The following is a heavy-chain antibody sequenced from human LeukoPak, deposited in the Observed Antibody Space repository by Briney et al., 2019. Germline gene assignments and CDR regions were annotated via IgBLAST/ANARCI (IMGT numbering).Heavy chain of an antibody. Sequence: GASVKVSCKASGYTFTGYYMHWVRQAPGQGLEWMGWINPNSGGTNYAQKLQGRVTMTTDTSTSTAYMELRSLRSDDTAVYYCARVLQLWFQGALPYYFDYWGQGTLVTVSS. CDR2: INPNSGGT. D-gene: IGHD5-18*01. V-gene: IGHV1-2*02. CDR3: ARVLQLWFQGALPYYFDY. J-gene: IGHJ4*02. CDR1: GYTFTGYY.